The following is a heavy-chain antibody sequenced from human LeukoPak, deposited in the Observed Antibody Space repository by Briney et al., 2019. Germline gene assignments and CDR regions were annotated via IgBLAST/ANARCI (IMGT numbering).Heavy chain of an antibody. J-gene: IGHJ4*02. V-gene: IGHV1-2*02. D-gene: IGHD6-13*01. CDR3: ARLQWGSSWPSFL. CDR1: GYTFTGYY. Sequence: ASVKASCKASGYTFTGYYMHWVRQAPGQGLEWMGWINPNSGGTNYAQKFQGRVTMTRDTSISTAYMELSRLRSDDTAVYYCARLQWGSSWPSFLWGQGTLVTVSS. CDR2: INPNSGGT.